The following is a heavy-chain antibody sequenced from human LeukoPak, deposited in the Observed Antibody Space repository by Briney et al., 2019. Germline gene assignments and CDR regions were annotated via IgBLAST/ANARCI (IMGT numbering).Heavy chain of an antibody. CDR1: GFTVSSKY. CDR3: ARDGINNLAFDY. Sequence: GGSLRLSCAASGFTVSSKYMSWVRQAPGKGLEWVSVIYSGGSTYYADSVKGRFTISRDKTKNTLYLQMNSLRAEDTAVYYCARDGINNLAFDYWGQGTLVTVSS. V-gene: IGHV3-66*01. CDR2: IYSGGST. J-gene: IGHJ4*02. D-gene: IGHD1-26*01.